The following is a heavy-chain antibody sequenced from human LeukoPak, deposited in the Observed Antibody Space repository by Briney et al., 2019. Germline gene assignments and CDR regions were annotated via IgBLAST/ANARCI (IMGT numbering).Heavy chain of an antibody. CDR3: ARLLDNDSSGYPDTFDM. J-gene: IGHJ3*02. V-gene: IGHV4-59*11. CDR2: IYYSGKT. Sequence: SETLSLTCAVSGGSISGHYWSWIRQPTGKGLEWIGYIYYSGKTYYGSSLRSRVTISVDTSKNHFSLKLTSMTAADTAVYYCARLLDNDSSGYPDTFDMWGQGTMVTVSS. D-gene: IGHD3-22*01. CDR1: GGSISGHY.